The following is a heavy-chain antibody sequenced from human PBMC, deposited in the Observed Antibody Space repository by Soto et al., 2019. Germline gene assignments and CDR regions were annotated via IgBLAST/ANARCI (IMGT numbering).Heavy chain of an antibody. J-gene: IGHJ4*02. CDR1: GCTFSNYA. CDR3: VKDAVPGDGVWLAHD. V-gene: IGHV3-23*01. D-gene: IGHD4-17*01. CDR2: LWGSSGGI. Sequence: GGCLRLPFAAAGCTFSNYARTWISQAQEREMEWVSGLWGSSGGIHYADSVKGRFSVSRDNSANSVYLQMNNLRVEDTAVYYCVKDAVPGDGVWLAHDWGQGTVVTVSS.